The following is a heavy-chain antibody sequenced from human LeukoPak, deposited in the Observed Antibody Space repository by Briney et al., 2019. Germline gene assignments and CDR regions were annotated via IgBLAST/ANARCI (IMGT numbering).Heavy chain of an antibody. Sequence: GGSLRLSCAASGFSSSSYGMHWVRQAPGKGLEWVTLISYDGSNKYYADSVKGRFTISRDNSKNTLYLQMNSLRADDTAVYYCAKGYYYDSGGHFDYWGQGTLVTVSS. V-gene: IGHV3-30*18. CDR3: AKGYYYDSGGHFDY. J-gene: IGHJ4*02. D-gene: IGHD3-22*01. CDR1: GFSSSSYG. CDR2: ISYDGSNK.